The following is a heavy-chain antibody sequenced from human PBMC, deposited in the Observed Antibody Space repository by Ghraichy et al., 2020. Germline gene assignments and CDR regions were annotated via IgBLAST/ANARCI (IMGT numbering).Heavy chain of an antibody. J-gene: IGHJ6*03. CDR1: GFTFSSYA. CDR2: ISSNGGST. Sequence: GESLNISCSASGFTFSSYAMHWVRQAPGKGLEYVSAISSNGGSTYYADSVKGRFTISRDNSKNTLYLQMSSLRAEDTAVYYCVKDFSWSYYYYYMDVWGKGTTVTVSS. V-gene: IGHV3-64D*09. D-gene: IGHD6-13*01. CDR3: VKDFSWSYYYYYMDV.